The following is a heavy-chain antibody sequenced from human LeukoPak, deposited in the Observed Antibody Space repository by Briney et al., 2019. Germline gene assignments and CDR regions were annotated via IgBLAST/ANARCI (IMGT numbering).Heavy chain of an antibody. Sequence: SETLSLTCSVSGGSTINYYWNWLRQPAGKGLEWIGRIYASGSTNYNPSLKSRVTISMDKSKNHFSLNLKSVTAADTAFYYCARDFYGDVGHHSFDYWGQGIQVTVSS. V-gene: IGHV4-4*07. D-gene: IGHD2/OR15-2a*01. CDR3: ARDFYGDVGHHSFDY. J-gene: IGHJ4*02. CDR2: IYASGST. CDR1: GGSTINYY.